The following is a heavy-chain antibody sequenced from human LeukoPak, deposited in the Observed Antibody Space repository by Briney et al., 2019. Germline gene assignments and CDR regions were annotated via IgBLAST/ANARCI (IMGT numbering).Heavy chain of an antibody. Sequence: PGGSLRLSCAASGFTFSSYAMSWVRQAPGKGLEWVSAISGSGGSTYYADSVKGRFTISRDNSKNTLYLQMNSLRAEDTAVYYCAKKPQWLVRGSSGSYFGYWGQGTLVTVSS. D-gene: IGHD6-19*01. CDR3: AKKPQWLVRGSSGSYFGY. CDR2: ISGSGGST. V-gene: IGHV3-23*01. CDR1: GFTFSSYA. J-gene: IGHJ4*02.